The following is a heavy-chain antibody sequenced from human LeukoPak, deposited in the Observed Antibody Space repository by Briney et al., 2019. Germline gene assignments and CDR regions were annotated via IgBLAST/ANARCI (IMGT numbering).Heavy chain of an antibody. J-gene: IGHJ6*02. CDR3: ARGVVAATFGHYYYYGMDV. Sequence: ASVKVSCKGSGYTFTGYYLLWVRQAPGQGLAWMGWINPNSGGTNYAQKFQGRVTMTRDTSISTAYMELSRLRSDDTAVYYCARGVVAATFGHYYYYGMDVWGQGTTVTVSS. D-gene: IGHD2-15*01. CDR1: GYTFTGYY. V-gene: IGHV1-2*02. CDR2: INPNSGGT.